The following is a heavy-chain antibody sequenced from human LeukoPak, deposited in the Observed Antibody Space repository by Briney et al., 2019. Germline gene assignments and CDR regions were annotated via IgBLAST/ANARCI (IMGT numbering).Heavy chain of an antibody. V-gene: IGHV1-46*01. D-gene: IGHD3-22*01. CDR1: GYTFTSYY. J-gene: IGHJ6*02. CDR3: ARDYYDSSGSIIYYYYYGMDV. Sequence: ASVKVSCKASGYTFTSYYMHWVRQAPGQGLEWMGIINPSGGSTSYAQKFQGRVTMTRDTSTSTAYMELRSLRSDDTAVYYCARDYYDSSGSIIYYYYYGMDVWGQGTTVTVSS. CDR2: INPSGGST.